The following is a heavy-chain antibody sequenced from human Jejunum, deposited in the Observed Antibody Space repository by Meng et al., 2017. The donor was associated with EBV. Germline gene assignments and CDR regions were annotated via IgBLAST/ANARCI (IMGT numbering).Heavy chain of an antibody. CDR3: ARDRETYSSSQADY. V-gene: IGHV3-21*06. CDR2: ISSSSSYI. CDR1: GFTFSTYT. D-gene: IGHD6-6*01. Sequence: EVQLVESGXXLVEPGGSLRLSCAXSGFTFSTYTMNWVRQAPGKGLEWVSSISSSSSYIYYADSVKGRFTISRDNAKNSLFLQMNSLRAEDTAVYYCARDRETYSSSQADYWGQGTLVTVSS. J-gene: IGHJ4*02.